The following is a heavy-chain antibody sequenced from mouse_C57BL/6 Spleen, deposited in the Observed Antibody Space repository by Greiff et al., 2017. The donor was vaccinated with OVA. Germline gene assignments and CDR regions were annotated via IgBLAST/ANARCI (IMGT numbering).Heavy chain of an antibody. CDR3: ARRAYPSSYYGNYEGYFDV. V-gene: IGHV1-61*01. Sequence: QVQLQQPGAELVRPGSSVKLSCKASGYTFTSYWMDWVKQRPGQGLEWIGNIYPSDSETHYNPKFKDKATLTVDKSSSTAYMQLSSLTSEDSAVYYCARRAYPSSYYGNYEGYFDVWGTGTTVTVAS. J-gene: IGHJ1*03. CDR2: IYPSDSET. CDR1: GYTFTSYW. D-gene: IGHD2-1*01.